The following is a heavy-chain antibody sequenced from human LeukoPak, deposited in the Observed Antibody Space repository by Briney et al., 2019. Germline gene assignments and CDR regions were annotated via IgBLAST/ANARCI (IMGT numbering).Heavy chain of an antibody. J-gene: IGHJ6*03. D-gene: IGHD6-13*01. Sequence: ASVKVSCKASGYTLTGYYMHWVRQAPGQGLEWMGWINPNSGGTNYAQKFQGRVTMTRDTSISTAYMELSRLRSDDTAVYYCARAGYSSSSHYYYMDVWGKGATVTVSS. CDR3: ARAGYSSSSHYYYMDV. V-gene: IGHV1-2*02. CDR1: GYTLTGYY. CDR2: INPNSGGT.